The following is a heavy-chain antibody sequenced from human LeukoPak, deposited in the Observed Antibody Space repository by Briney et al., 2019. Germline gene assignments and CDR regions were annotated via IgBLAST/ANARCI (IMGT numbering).Heavy chain of an antibody. D-gene: IGHD6-6*01. CDR2: IYPSDPDS. J-gene: IGHJ4*02. CDR3: ATGVIAAFFDS. Sequence: GESLKISCKGSGYSFTNSWIGWVRQMPGKGLEWMGIIYPSDPDSRYSPSFQGQVTISADKSISTAYLHWSSLKASDTAIYYCATGVIAAFFDSWGQGSLVTVSS. CDR1: GYSFTNSW. V-gene: IGHV5-51*01.